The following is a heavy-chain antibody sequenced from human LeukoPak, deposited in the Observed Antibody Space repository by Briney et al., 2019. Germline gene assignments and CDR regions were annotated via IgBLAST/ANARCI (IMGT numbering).Heavy chain of an antibody. Sequence: SVKVSCKASGGTFSSYAISWVRQAPGQGLEWMGRIIPILGIANYAQKFQGRVTITADKSTSTACMELSSLRSDDTAVYYCARGRKGYDFWSGYYPYFDYWGQGTLVTVSS. J-gene: IGHJ4*02. V-gene: IGHV1-69*04. CDR1: GGTFSSYA. D-gene: IGHD3-3*01. CDR3: ARGRKGYDFWSGYYPYFDY. CDR2: IIPILGIA.